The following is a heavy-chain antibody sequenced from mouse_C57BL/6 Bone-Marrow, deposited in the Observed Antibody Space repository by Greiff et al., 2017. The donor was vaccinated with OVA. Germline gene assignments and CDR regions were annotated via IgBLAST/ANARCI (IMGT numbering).Heavy chain of an antibody. CDR3: ARIVYYGSSYGGYFDV. J-gene: IGHJ1*03. D-gene: IGHD1-1*01. V-gene: IGHV8-8*01. Sequence: QVTLKESGPGILQPSQTLSLTCSFSGFSLSTFGMGVGWIRQPSGKGLEWLAHIWWDDDKYYNPALKSRLTISKDTSKNQVFLKIANVDTADTATYYCARIVYYGSSYGGYFDVWGTGTTVTVSS. CDR2: IWWDDDK. CDR1: GFSLSTFGMG.